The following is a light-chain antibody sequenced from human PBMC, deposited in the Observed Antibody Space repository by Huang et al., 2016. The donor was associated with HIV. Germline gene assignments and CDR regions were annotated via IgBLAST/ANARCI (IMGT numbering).Light chain of an antibody. CDR3: LQADISPRS. Sequence: DIQMTQSPSSVSASEGDTVTITCRASQDISIWLAWYQQKPREAPTLLIHSASILVGGVPSRFSGSGSGTNFSLTINGLRPDDFATYYCLQADISPRSFGQGTRLDIQ. V-gene: IGKV1-12*01. CDR1: QDISIW. CDR2: SAS. J-gene: IGKJ5*01.